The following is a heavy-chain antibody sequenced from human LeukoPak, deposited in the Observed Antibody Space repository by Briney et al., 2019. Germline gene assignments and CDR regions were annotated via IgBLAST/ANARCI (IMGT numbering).Heavy chain of an antibody. V-gene: IGHV6-1*01. CDR3: VRECEGCGWPFDY. J-gene: IGHJ4*02. CDR1: GDSFSSNSAT. D-gene: IGHD6-19*01. Sequence: SQTLSLTCALSGDSFSSNSATWNWIRQSPSRGLEWLVRTYYRSKWDNDYAVSVRSRMTIKPDTSKNQFSLQLNSVTPDDTGVYYCVRECEGCGWPFDYWGQGTLVTVSS. CDR2: TYYRSKWDN.